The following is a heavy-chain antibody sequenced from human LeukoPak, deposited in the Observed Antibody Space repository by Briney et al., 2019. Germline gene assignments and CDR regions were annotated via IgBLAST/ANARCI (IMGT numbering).Heavy chain of an antibody. CDR2: IKQDGSEK. J-gene: IGHJ6*02. V-gene: IGHV3-7*01. D-gene: IGHD1-14*01. Sequence: GGSLRLSCAASGFTFSSYWMSWVRQAPGKGLEWVANIKQDGSEKYYVDSVKGRFTISRDNAKNSLYLQMNSLRAEDTAVYYCARDNVPERVAKEYYYYGMDVWGQGTTVTVSS. CDR3: ARDNVPERVAKEYYYYGMDV. CDR1: GFTFSSYW.